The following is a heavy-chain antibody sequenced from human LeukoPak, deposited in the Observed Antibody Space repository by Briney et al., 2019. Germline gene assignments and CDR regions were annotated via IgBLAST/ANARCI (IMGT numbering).Heavy chain of an antibody. J-gene: IGHJ4*02. D-gene: IGHD4-17*01. CDR1: EFIFSSYA. CDR2: ITSSGGST. Sequence: GGSLRLSCTASEFIFSSYAMSWVRQAPGKGLEWISVITSSGGSTYYADSVKGRFSISRDNSKNTLYLQMNFLRVEDTAIYYCAKRSISDYGCLDYWGQGTLVTVSS. V-gene: IGHV3-23*01. CDR3: AKRSISDYGCLDY.